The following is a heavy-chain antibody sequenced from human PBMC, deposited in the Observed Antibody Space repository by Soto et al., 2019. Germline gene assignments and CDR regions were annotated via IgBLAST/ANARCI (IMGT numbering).Heavy chain of an antibody. J-gene: IGHJ3*02. V-gene: IGHV4-30-4*01. CDR2: IYYSGST. Sequence: PSETLSLTCTVSGGSISSGDYYWSWIRQPPGKGLEWIGYIYYSGSTYYNPSLKSRVTISVDTSKNQFSLKLSSVTAADTAVYYCARQGGGYCSGGSCFFAFDIWGQGTMVTVSS. D-gene: IGHD2-15*01. CDR1: GGSISSGDYY. CDR3: ARQGGGYCSGGSCFFAFDI.